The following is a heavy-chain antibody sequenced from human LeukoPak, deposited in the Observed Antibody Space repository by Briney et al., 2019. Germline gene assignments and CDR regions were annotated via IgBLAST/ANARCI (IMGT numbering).Heavy chain of an antibody. Sequence: GGSLRLSCVASGXTFSSYWVSWVRQAPGKGLEWVANIKQDGVEQYYVDSVEGRFTISRDNAKSSLFLQMNSLRAEDTAVYYCARISQRSFDPCGQGTLVTVSS. J-gene: IGHJ5*02. CDR1: GXTFSSYW. V-gene: IGHV3-7*05. D-gene: IGHD2-15*01. CDR3: ARISQRSFDP. CDR2: IKQDGVEQ.